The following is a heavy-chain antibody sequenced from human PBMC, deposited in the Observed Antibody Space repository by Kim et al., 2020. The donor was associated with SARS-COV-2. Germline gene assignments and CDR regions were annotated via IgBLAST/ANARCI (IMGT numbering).Heavy chain of an antibody. CDR2: ISGSGGST. V-gene: IGHV3-23*01. CDR3: ANDFSMILSLDDAFDI. D-gene: IGHD3-22*01. J-gene: IGHJ3*02. CDR1: GFTFSSYA. Sequence: GGSLRLSCAASGFTFSSYAMSWVRQAPGKGLEWVSAISGSGGSTYYADSVKGRFTISRDNSKNTLYLQMNSLRAEDTAVYYCANDFSMILSLDDAFDIWGQGTMVTVSS.